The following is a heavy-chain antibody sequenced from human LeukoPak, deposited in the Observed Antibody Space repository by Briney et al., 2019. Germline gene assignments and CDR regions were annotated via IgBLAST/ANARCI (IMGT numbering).Heavy chain of an antibody. V-gene: IGHV3-23*01. Sequence: GGSLRLSCAASGFTFSSYAMSWVRQAPGKGLEWVSAISGSGGSTYYADSVKGRFTISRDNSKNTLYLQMNSLRAEDTAVYYCAKDGADYGGNSNYFDYWGQGTLVTVSS. CDR1: GFTFSSYA. D-gene: IGHD4-23*01. J-gene: IGHJ4*02. CDR2: ISGSGGST. CDR3: AKDGADYGGNSNYFDY.